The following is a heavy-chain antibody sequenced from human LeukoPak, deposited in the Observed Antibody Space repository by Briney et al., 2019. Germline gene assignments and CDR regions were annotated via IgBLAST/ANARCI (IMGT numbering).Heavy chain of an antibody. J-gene: IGHJ4*02. CDR3: AKDGTWIQLWLAY. CDR1: GFTFSSYA. CDR2: IGGSGGST. D-gene: IGHD5-18*01. V-gene: IGHV3-23*01. Sequence: GGSLRLSCAASGFTFSSYAMTWVRQAPGKGLEWVSGIGGSGGSTYYADSVKGRFTISRDNSKNTLYLQMNSLRAEDTAVYYCAKDGTWIQLWLAYWGQGTLVTVSS.